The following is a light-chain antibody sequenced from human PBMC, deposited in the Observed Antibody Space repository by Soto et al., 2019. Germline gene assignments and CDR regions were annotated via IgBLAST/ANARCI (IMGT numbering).Light chain of an antibody. CDR1: QSVSTY. V-gene: IGKV3-15*01. CDR2: SAS. J-gene: IGKJ2*01. Sequence: EIVMTQSPATLSVSPGERATLSCRASQSVSTYLAWYQQKPGQAPRLLIYSASTRATGIPARFSGGGSGTEFTLTISSLEPEDFAVYYCQQYGSTPFTFGQGTKLEIK. CDR3: QQYGSTPFT.